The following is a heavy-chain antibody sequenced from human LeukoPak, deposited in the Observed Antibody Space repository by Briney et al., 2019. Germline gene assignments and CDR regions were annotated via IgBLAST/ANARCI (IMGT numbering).Heavy chain of an antibody. J-gene: IGHJ4*02. V-gene: IGHV4-39*01. D-gene: IGHD3-22*01. CDR1: GESISTSNSY. CDR3: ARLKPMIVLAYGFRPREGTTYCFDY. CDR2: IYYSGNT. Sequence: SETLSLTCTVSGESISTSNSYWGWIRQPPGKGMEWIGSIYYSGNTYYNASLKSRVTISVDTSKNQFSLNLSSVTAADTAFYYCARLKPMIVLAYGFRPREGTTYCFDYWGQGTPVTVSS.